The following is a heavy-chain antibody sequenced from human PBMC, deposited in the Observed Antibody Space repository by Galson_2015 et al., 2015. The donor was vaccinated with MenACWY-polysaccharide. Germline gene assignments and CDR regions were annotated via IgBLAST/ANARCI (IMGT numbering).Heavy chain of an antibody. V-gene: IGHV1-8*01. CDR3: ARGGKYYYDSSGYLNWSGP. CDR2: MNPNSGNT. Sequence: SVKVSCKASGYSFSSYDINWVRQTPGQGLEWMGWMNPNSGNTGYAQKFQGRVTMTRNTSISIAYMELSSLRSEDTAVYYCARGGKYYYDSSGYLNWSGPWGQGTLVTVSS. CDR1: GYSFSSYD. D-gene: IGHD3-22*01. J-gene: IGHJ5*02.